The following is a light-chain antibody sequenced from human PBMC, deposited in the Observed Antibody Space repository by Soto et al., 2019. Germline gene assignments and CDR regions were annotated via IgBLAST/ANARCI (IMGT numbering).Light chain of an antibody. CDR3: QQRSVWPST. V-gene: IGKV3-11*01. Sequence: EIVLTQSPATLSLSPGERAALSCRASQSVSSYLAWYQQKPGQAPRLLIYDASKRAPGIPARFTGSGSGTDFTLTISSLEPEDLAVYVCQQRSVWPSTFGGGTKVEI. CDR1: QSVSSY. J-gene: IGKJ4*01. CDR2: DAS.